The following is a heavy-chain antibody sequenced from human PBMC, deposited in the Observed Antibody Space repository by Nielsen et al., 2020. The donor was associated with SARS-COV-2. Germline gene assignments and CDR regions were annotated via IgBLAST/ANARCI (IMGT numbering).Heavy chain of an antibody. D-gene: IGHD6-13*01. J-gene: IGHJ4*02. CDR2: ISWDGGST. V-gene: IGHV3-43*01. CDR3: AKEGASSSWLNLDY. CDR1: GFTFDDYT. Sequence: GESLKISCAASGFTFDDYTMHWVRQAPGKSLEWVSLISWDGGSTYYADSVKGRFTISRDNSKNSLYLQMNSLRTENTALYYCAKEGASSSWLNLDYWGQGTLVTVSS.